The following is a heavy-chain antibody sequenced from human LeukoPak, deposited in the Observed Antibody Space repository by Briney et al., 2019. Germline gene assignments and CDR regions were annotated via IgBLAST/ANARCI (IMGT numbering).Heavy chain of an antibody. Sequence: SETLSLTCTVSGGSISSYYWSWIRQPPGKGLDWIGYIYYSGSTNYNPSLKSRVTISVDTSKNQFSLKLSSVTAADTAVYYCARDSGFGELSPYYFDYWDQGTLVTVSS. J-gene: IGHJ4*02. CDR2: IYYSGST. D-gene: IGHD3-10*01. CDR1: GGSISSYY. V-gene: IGHV4-59*01. CDR3: ARDSGFGELSPYYFDY.